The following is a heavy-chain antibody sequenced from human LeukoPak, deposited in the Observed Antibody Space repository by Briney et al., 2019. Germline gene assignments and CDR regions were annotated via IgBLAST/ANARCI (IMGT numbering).Heavy chain of an antibody. CDR2: MNPNSGNT. CDR3: ARAGGVQRYYSCTSCYVPLSR. V-gene: IGHV1-8*01. J-gene: IGHJ4*02. Sequence: ASVKVSLKSSGYTGTSYHVNWVRQPTAQGPEWVGWMNPNSGNTGYAQKFQGRLTITRNTSIRTAYMELSSLRSEDTAVYYCARAGGVQRYYSCTSCYVPLSRWGQGTVDTV. D-gene: IGHD2-2*01. CDR1: GYTGTSYH.